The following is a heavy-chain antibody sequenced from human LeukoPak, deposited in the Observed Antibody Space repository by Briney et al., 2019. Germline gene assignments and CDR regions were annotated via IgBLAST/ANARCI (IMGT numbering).Heavy chain of an antibody. J-gene: IGHJ4*02. CDR1: GGTFSSCA. V-gene: IGHV1-69*13. CDR3: ARDRLTYCSGGSCYSFKSSPILYYFFY. CDR2: IIPIFGTA. Sequence: ASVKVALKASGGTFSSCAISLVPQAPGQGLEWMGGIIPIFGTANYAQKFQGRVTITADESTSTAYMDLSSLRSEDTAVYYCARDRLTYCSGGSCYSFKSSPILYYFFYWGQGTLVTVSS. D-gene: IGHD2-15*01.